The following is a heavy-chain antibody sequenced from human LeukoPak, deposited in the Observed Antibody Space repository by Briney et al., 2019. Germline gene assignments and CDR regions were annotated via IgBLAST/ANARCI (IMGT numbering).Heavy chain of an antibody. J-gene: IGHJ4*02. Sequence: GRSLRLSCAASGFTFDDYAIHWVRQAPGKGLEWVSGISWNSGSIGYADSVKGRFTISRDNAKNSLYLQMNSLRAEDTALYYCAKDIGIAVAGPEDYWGQGTLVTVSS. CDR2: ISWNSGSI. CDR3: AKDIGIAVAGPEDY. CDR1: GFTFDDYA. V-gene: IGHV3-9*01. D-gene: IGHD6-19*01.